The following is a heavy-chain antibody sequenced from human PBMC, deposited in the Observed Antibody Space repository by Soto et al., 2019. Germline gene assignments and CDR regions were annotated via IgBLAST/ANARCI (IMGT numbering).Heavy chain of an antibody. J-gene: IGHJ4*02. Sequence: PGGSLRLSCAASGFTFSDHWMHWVRQVPGKGLVWVARINSDGSTTTYADSVKGRFTISRANARNTLYLQMDSLRAGDTALYYCARGYSSGPDYWGQGTLVTVS. CDR1: GFTFSDHW. V-gene: IGHV3-74*01. CDR3: ARGYSSGPDY. CDR2: INSDGSTT. D-gene: IGHD6-19*01.